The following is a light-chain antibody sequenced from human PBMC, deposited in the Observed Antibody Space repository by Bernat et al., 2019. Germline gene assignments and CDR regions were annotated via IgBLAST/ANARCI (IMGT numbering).Light chain of an antibody. CDR1: SSNLGTKT. CDR2: TNN. V-gene: IGLV1-44*01. J-gene: IGLJ1*01. CDR3: AAWDDRLNGFV. Sequence: QSVLSQPPSASGTPGQTVTISCSGSSSNLGTKTANWFQQFPGTAPKLIIYTNNHRPSDVPVRFSASKSGTAASLAISGRQSDDEADYYCAAWDDRLNGFVFGTGTKLTV.